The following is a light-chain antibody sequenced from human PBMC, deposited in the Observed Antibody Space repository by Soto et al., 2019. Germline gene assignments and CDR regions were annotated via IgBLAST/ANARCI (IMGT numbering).Light chain of an antibody. CDR2: GAS. V-gene: IGKV3-15*01. Sequence: EIVMTQSPATLSVSPGERATLSCRASQSVSSNLAWYQQKPGQAPRLLIYGASTRATGIPARFSGSGSGTEFTLTIGRLEPEDFAVYYCQQYGSSGTLRQGTKVDIK. CDR1: QSVSSN. CDR3: QQYGSSGT. J-gene: IGKJ1*01.